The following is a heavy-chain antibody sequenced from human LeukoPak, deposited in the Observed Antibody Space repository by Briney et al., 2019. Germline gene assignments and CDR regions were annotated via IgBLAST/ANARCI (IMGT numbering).Heavy chain of an antibody. Sequence: GGSLRLSCAASGFTFSSYEMNWVRQAPGKGLEWVSYISSGSTIYDADSVKGRFTISRDNAKNSLYLQMNSLRAEDTAVYYCASESIAVAGAPFDYWGQGTLVTVSS. D-gene: IGHD6-19*01. V-gene: IGHV3-48*03. J-gene: IGHJ4*02. CDR1: GFTFSSYE. CDR3: ASESIAVAGAPFDY. CDR2: ISSGSTI.